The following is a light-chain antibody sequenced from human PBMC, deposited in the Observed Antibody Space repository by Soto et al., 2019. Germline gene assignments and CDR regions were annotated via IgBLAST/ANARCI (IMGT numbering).Light chain of an antibody. Sequence: DIQITQSPSTLCASVGEILAITCRASQSITNRLAWYQQKPGKAPKVLIYDASNLQSGVPSRFSGSGFGTEFILTISSLQPDDFATYSCQHYGGLWTFGQGTKVDTK. CDR3: QHYGGLWT. CDR1: QSITNR. CDR2: DAS. V-gene: IGKV1-5*01. J-gene: IGKJ1*01.